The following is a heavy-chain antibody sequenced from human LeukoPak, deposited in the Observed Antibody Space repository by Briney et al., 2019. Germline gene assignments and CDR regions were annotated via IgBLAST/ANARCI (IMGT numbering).Heavy chain of an antibody. CDR3: ARGRAGYYRDY. CDR2: INHSGTT. CDR1: GGSFSGYY. D-gene: IGHD3-22*01. J-gene: IGHJ4*02. Sequence: SETLSLTCAVYGGSFSGYYWTWIRQPPGKGLEWIGEINHSGTTNYNPSLKSRVTISVDTSKNQFALKLSSETAADTAVYYCARGRAGYYRDYWGQGTLVTVSS. V-gene: IGHV4-34*01.